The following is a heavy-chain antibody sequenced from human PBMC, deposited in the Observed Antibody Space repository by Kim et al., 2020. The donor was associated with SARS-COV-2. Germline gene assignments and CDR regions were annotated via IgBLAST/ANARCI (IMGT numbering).Heavy chain of an antibody. V-gene: IGHV3-48*03. CDR3: AREVTTTPDAFDI. CDR2: INRSGSSK. J-gene: IGHJ3*02. D-gene: IGHD4-17*01. CDR1: GFTLSSYE. Sequence: GGSLRLSCAVSGFTLSSYEMNWVRQAPGKGLEWVSYINRSGSSKHYADSVKGRFTISRDNAKNSLYLQMNSLRAEDTAVYYCAREVTTTPDAFDIWGQGTLVTDSS.